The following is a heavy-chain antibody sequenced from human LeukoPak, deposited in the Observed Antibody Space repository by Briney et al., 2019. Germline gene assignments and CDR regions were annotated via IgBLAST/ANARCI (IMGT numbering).Heavy chain of an antibody. J-gene: IGHJ4*02. Sequence: SETLSLTCTVSGGSISSSSYYWGWLRPPPGKELGWIGSYYYGGSSYYHPSLRSRITISADTSKTQFSLKLSSVPAAGTAVYYCARAYKYRAGQSITMIVVARRHGPYYFDYWGQGTLVTVSS. D-gene: IGHD3-22*01. CDR3: ARAYKYRAGQSITMIVVARRHGPYYFDY. CDR1: GGSISSSSYY. CDR2: YYYGGSS. V-gene: IGHV4-39*07.